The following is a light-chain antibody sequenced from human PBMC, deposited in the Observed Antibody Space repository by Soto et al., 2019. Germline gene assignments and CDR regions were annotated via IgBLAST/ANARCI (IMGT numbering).Light chain of an antibody. CDR2: GAS. V-gene: IGKV3-15*01. Sequence: EIVLTQSPGTLSLSPGERATLSCRASQSLRSSLAWYQQKPGQAPRLLIYGASTRATGIPARFSGSGSGTESTLTISSLQSEDFAVYFCQQYNIWPQTFGQGTKVDIK. CDR1: QSLRSS. J-gene: IGKJ1*01. CDR3: QQYNIWPQT.